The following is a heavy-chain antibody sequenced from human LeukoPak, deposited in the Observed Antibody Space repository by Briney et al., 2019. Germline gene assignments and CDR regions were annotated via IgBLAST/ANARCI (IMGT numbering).Heavy chain of an antibody. D-gene: IGHD2-2*01. CDR2: ISGSGGST. Sequence: GGFLRLSCAASGFTFSSYAMSWVRQAPGKGLEWVSAISGSGGSTYYADSVKGRFTISRDNSKNTLYLQMNSLRAEDTAVYYCAKWVVVVPAALLDYWGQGTLVTVSS. CDR3: AKWVVVVPAALLDY. CDR1: GFTFSSYA. J-gene: IGHJ4*02. V-gene: IGHV3-23*01.